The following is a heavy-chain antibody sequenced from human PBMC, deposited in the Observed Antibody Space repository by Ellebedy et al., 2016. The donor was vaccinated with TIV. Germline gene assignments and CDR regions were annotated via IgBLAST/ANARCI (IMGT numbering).Heavy chain of an antibody. CDR1: GYTFTSYY. CDR3: ARDLRDSSSSRYYYGMDV. Sequence: ASVKVSCKASGYTFTSYYMHWVRQAPGQGLEWMGIINPSGGSTSYAQKFQGRVTMTRDTSTSTVYTELSSLRSEDTAVYYCARDLRDSSSSRYYYGMDVWGQGTTVTVSS. D-gene: IGHD6-6*01. CDR2: INPSGGST. V-gene: IGHV1-46*01. J-gene: IGHJ6*02.